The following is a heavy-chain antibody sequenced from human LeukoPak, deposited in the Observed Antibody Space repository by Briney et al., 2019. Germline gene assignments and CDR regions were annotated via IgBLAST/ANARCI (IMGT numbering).Heavy chain of an antibody. CDR2: ISSSSRYI. Sequence: GGSLRLSCAASGFTFSSYSMNWVRQAPGKGLEWVSSISSSSRYIYYADSVKGRFTISRDNAKNSLYLQMNSLRAEDTAVYCCARELDCSGGSCYANAFDIWGQGTMVTVSS. CDR3: ARELDCSGGSCYANAFDI. D-gene: IGHD2-15*01. CDR1: GFTFSSYS. V-gene: IGHV3-21*01. J-gene: IGHJ3*02.